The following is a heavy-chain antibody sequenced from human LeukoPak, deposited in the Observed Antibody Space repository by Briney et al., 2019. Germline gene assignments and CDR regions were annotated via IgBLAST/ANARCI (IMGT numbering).Heavy chain of an antibody. CDR3: ARDTGSGSGSYFGY. D-gene: IGHD3-10*01. CDR1: GFTFSSYA. V-gene: IGHV3-33*08. Sequence: PGGSLRLSCAASGFTFSSYAMSWVRQAPGKGLEWVAVIWYDGSNKYYADSVKGRFTISRDNSKNTLYLQMNSLRAEDTAVYYCARDTGSGSGSYFGYWGQGTLVTVSS. J-gene: IGHJ4*02. CDR2: IWYDGSNK.